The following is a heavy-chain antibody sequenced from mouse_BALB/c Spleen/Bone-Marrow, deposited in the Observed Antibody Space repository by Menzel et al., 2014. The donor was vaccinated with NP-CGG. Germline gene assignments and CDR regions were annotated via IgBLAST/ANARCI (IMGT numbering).Heavy chain of an antibody. CDR2: IHPGSGGA. CDR3: AFYYYGSSLFAY. CDR1: GYTFTDYE. V-gene: IGHV1-15*01. D-gene: IGHD1-1*01. Sequence: LVESGAELVRPGASVKLSCKALGYTFTDYEMHWVKQTPVHGLEWIGTIHPGSGGAAYNQKFKGKATLTADKSSSTAYMELSSLTSEDTAVYYCAFYYYGSSLFAYWGQGTLVTVSA. J-gene: IGHJ3*01.